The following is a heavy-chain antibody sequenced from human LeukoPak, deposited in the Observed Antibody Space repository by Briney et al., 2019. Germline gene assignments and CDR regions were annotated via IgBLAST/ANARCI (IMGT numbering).Heavy chain of an antibody. Sequence: SETLSLTCTVSGGSISSYYWSWIRQPPGKGLEWIGYIYYSGSTNYNPSLKSRVTISVDTSKNQFSLKLSSVTAADTAVYYCGGEEKYSYGYRHFDYWGKGTLVTVSP. CDR3: GGEEKYSYGYRHFDY. J-gene: IGHJ4*02. CDR2: IYYSGST. CDR1: GGSISSYY. D-gene: IGHD5-18*01. V-gene: IGHV4-59*01.